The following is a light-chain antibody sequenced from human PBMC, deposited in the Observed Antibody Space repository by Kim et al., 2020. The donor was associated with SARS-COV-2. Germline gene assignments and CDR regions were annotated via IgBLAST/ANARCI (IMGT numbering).Light chain of an antibody. Sequence: VSPGERATLSCRATQSVSSNLAWYQQKPGQAPRLLIYGASTRATGIPARFSGSGSGTEFTLTISSLQSEDFAVYYCQQYNNWPYTFGQGTKLEI. CDR3: QQYNNWPYT. CDR1: QSVSSN. CDR2: GAS. V-gene: IGKV3-15*01. J-gene: IGKJ2*01.